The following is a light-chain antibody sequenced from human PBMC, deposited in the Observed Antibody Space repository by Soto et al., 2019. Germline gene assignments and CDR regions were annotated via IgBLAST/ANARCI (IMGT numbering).Light chain of an antibody. CDR1: QSVGNT. CDR2: GTS. J-gene: IGKJ5*01. V-gene: IGKV3-15*01. CDR3: QEYNKWPIT. Sequence: EIVMTQSPATLSVSPGERASLSCRASQSVGNTLAWYQQKAGQAPRLLIYGTSSRATDIPARFSGSGFETEFTHTISSLQSDDSAVYYCQEYNKWPITYGQGTRLEI.